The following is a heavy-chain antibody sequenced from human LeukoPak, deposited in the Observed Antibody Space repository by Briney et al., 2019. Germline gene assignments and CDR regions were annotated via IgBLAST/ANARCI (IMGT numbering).Heavy chain of an antibody. J-gene: IGHJ3*02. CDR2: ISTYNGNT. Sequence: ASVKVSCKASGYTFTSYDISWVRQAPGQGLEWMGWISTYNGNTNYPQKLRGRVTMTTDTSTSTAYMELRSLRSDDTAVYYCARERRDDYNWDASHIWGQGTMVTVSS. D-gene: IGHD5-24*01. CDR1: GYTFTSYD. CDR3: ARERRDDYNWDASHI. V-gene: IGHV1-18*01.